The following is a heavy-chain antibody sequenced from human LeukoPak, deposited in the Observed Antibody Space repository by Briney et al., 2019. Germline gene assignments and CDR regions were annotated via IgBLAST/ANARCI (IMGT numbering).Heavy chain of an antibody. CDR3: ARDIAAGTFDY. J-gene: IGHJ4*02. V-gene: IGHV1-69*05. D-gene: IGHD6-13*01. CDR1: GGTFSSYA. Sequence: SVKVSCKASGGTFSSYAISWVGQAPGQGLEWMGRIIPISGTANYAQKFQGRVTITTDESTSTAYMELSSLRSEDTAVYYCARDIAAGTFDYWGQGTLVTVSS. CDR2: IIPISGTA.